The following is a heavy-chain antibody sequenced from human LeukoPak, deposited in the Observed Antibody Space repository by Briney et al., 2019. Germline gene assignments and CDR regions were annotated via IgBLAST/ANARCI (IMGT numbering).Heavy chain of an antibody. CDR3: ERAKQLTMGIDY. V-gene: IGHV4-59*11. J-gene: IGHJ4*02. CDR2: IYYSGST. CDR1: GGSISSHY. Sequence: SETLSLTCTVSGGSISSHYWSWIRQPPGKGLEGIGYIYYSGSTNYNPSLNNRVTISVEKSKHQFSLKLSSVTAADTAVYYCERAKQLTMGIDYWGQGTLVTVSS. D-gene: IGHD4/OR15-4a*01.